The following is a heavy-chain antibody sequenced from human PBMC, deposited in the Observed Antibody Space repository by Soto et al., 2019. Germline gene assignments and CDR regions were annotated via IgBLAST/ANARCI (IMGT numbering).Heavy chain of an antibody. D-gene: IGHD3-16*01. CDR2: IYYSGST. V-gene: IGHV4-31*03. J-gene: IGHJ3*02. CDR3: ATTKTLVPDAFEI. CDR1: GGSISSGGYY. Sequence: SETLSPTCTVSGGSISSGGYYWSWIRQHPGKGLEWIGYIYYSGSTYYNPSLKRRVTISVDTSKNQFSLKLSSVTAADTAVYYCATTKTLVPDAFEIWGQGTMVTVSS.